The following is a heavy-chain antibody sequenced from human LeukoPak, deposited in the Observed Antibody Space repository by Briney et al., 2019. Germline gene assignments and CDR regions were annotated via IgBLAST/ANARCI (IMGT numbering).Heavy chain of an antibody. D-gene: IGHD5-18*01. V-gene: IGHV4-61*02. CDR3: ASIGTAMVDNYYYGMDV. Sequence: PSQTLSLTCTVSGGSISSGSYYWSWIRQPAGKGLEWIGRIYTSGSTNYNPSLKSRVTISVDTSKNQFSLKLSSVTAADTAVYYCASIGTAMVDNYYYGMDVWGQGTTVTVSS. CDR1: GGSISSGSYY. J-gene: IGHJ6*02. CDR2: IYTSGST.